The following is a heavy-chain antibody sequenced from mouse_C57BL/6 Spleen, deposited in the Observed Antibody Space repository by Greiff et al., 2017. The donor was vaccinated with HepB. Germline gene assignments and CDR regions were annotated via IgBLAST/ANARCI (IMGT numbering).Heavy chain of an antibody. CDR1: GYTFTSYW. V-gene: IGHV1-72*01. CDR3: ARAAGRDYYGSSSYAMDY. Sequence: VQLQQPGAELVKPGASVKLSCKASGYTFTSYWMHWVKQRPGRGLEWIGRIDPNSGGTKYNEKFKSKATLTVDKPSSTAYMQLSSLTSEDSAVYYCARAAGRDYYGSSSYAMDYWGQGTSVTVSS. CDR2: IDPNSGGT. D-gene: IGHD1-1*01. J-gene: IGHJ4*01.